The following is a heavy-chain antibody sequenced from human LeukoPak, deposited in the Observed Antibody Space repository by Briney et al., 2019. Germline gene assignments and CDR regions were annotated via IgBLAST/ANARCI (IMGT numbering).Heavy chain of an antibody. V-gene: IGHV3-33*06. CDR1: GFTFSTYS. CDR3: AKPIVGATYYFDY. Sequence: GGSLRLSCAAPGFTFSTYSVHWVRQPPGKGLEWVALIWYDGSNKYYADSVKGRFTISRDNSKNTLYLQMNSLRAEDTAVYYCAKPIVGATYYFDYWGQGTLVTVSS. D-gene: IGHD1-26*01. J-gene: IGHJ4*02. CDR2: IWYDGSNK.